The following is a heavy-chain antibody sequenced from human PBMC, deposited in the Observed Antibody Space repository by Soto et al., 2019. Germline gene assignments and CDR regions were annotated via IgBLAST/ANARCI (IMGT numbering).Heavy chain of an antibody. CDR1: GYPFTSYG. D-gene: IGHD2-15*01. CDR3: ARELGYCSGGSCYSGYYYGMDV. CDR2: ISAYNGNT. V-gene: IGHV1-18*01. Sequence: ASLKVSCKASGYPFTSYGISWVRQAPGQGLEWMGWISAYNGNTNYAQKLQGRVTMTTDTSTSTAYMELRSLRSDDTAVYYCARELGYCSGGSCYSGYYYGMDVWGQGTTVTVSS. J-gene: IGHJ6*02.